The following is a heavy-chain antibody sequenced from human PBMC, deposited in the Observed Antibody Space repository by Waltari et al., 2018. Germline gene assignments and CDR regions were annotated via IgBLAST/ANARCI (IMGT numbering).Heavy chain of an antibody. V-gene: IGHV4-39*01. CDR3: AIHSSSGAGGDY. D-gene: IGHD6-13*01. J-gene: IGHJ4*02. CDR1: GGSISSSSYY. Sequence: QLQLQESGPGLVKPSETLSLTCTVSGGSISSSSYYWGWIRQPPGKGLEWIGSIYYSWRTYYHPSLKSRVTISVDTSKNQFSLKLSSVTAADTAVYYCAIHSSSGAGGDYWGQGTLVTVSS. CDR2: IYYSWRT.